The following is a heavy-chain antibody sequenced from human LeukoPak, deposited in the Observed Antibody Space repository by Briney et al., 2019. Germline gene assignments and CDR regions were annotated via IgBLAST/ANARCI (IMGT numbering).Heavy chain of an antibody. V-gene: IGHV3-21*06. Sequence: GGSLSLSCAASGFTFSSYSMNWVRQAPGEGLEWVSSISSSSRYIYYADSVKGRFTIYRDNAKNSLSLQMTSLRAEDTAVYYCARGRAYCGGDCYPHWFDPWGRGTLVTVAS. D-gene: IGHD2-21*02. J-gene: IGHJ5*02. CDR1: GFTFSSYS. CDR2: ISSSSRYI. CDR3: ARGRAYCGGDCYPHWFDP.